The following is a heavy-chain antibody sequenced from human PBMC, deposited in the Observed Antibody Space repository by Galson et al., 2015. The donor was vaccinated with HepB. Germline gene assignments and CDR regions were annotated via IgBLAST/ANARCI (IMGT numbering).Heavy chain of an antibody. CDR1: GYSFSSYW. CDR3: AGHPGSHFQFDY. J-gene: IGHJ4*02. CDR2: IDPSDSST. Sequence: QSGAEVKKPGESLRISCQGSGYSFSSYWITWVRQMPGKGLEWMGMIDPSDSSTNYSPSFQGHVTISVDKSTSTAYVQWSSLKASDTAVYYCAGHPGSHFQFDYWGQGTLVTVSS. V-gene: IGHV5-10-1*01. D-gene: IGHD1-26*01.